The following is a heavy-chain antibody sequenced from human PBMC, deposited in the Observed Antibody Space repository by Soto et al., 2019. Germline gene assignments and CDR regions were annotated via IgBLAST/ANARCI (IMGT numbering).Heavy chain of an antibody. CDR2: ISAYNGNT. CDR1: GYTFISYG. J-gene: IGHJ5*02. Sequence: GASVKVSCKASGYTFISYGISWVRQAPGQGLEWMGWISAYNGNTAYAQNLQGRVTMTTDTSTSTAYMELRSLRSDDTAVYYCARSLDGSGNYYPWFDPWGQGTLVTVSS. D-gene: IGHD3-10*01. CDR3: ARSLDGSGNYYPWFDP. V-gene: IGHV1-18*01.